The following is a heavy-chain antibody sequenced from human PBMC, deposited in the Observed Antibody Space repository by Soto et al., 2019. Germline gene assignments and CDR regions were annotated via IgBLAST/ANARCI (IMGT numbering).Heavy chain of an antibody. CDR3: ARGDYYYSLESQRFEY. V-gene: IGHV4-59*07. Sequence: SDTLSHRRTAYGGSISSYYWSWIRLPPGKGLEWIGYIYYSGSTNYNPSLKSRVTISVDTSKNLFSLKLSSVTAADTAVYYCARGDYYYSLESQRFEYCGQGAPVTV. CDR2: IYYSGST. D-gene: IGHD3-22*01. CDR1: GGSISSYY. J-gene: IGHJ4*02.